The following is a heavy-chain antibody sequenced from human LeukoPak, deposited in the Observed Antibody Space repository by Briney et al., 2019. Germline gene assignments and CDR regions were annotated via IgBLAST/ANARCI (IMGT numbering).Heavy chain of an antibody. Sequence: SVTLSLTCTVSGGSISSGDYYWSWIRQPPGQGLDSTVYINYSGRTYSNPSLKSRITISVDTSKNQLSLKLSSVTAAGTAVYYCARVMTTKAFDIWGQGTMVTVSS. J-gene: IGHJ3*02. D-gene: IGHD4-17*01. V-gene: IGHV4-30-4*08. CDR3: ARVMTTKAFDI. CDR1: GGSISSGDYY. CDR2: INYSGRT.